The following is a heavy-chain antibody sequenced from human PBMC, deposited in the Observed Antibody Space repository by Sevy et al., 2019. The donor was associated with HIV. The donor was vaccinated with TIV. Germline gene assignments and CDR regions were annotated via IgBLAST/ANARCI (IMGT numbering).Heavy chain of an antibody. D-gene: IGHD2-21*02. CDR2: ISYDGSNK. Sequence: GGSLRLSCVASGFTFSSYAMHWVRQAPGKGLEWVAVISYDGSNKYYADSVKGRFTISRDNSKNTLYLQMNSLRAEDTAVYYCARGYCGGDCYSRPYYYYGMDVWGQGTTVTVSS. J-gene: IGHJ6*02. CDR3: ARGYCGGDCYSRPYYYYGMDV. CDR1: GFTFSSYA. V-gene: IGHV3-30-3*01.